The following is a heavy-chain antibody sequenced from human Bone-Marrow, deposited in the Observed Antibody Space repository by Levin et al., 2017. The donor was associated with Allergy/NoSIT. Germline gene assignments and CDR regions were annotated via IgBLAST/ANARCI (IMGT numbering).Heavy chain of an antibody. D-gene: IGHD3-10*01. CDR3: AKPRRLAPGVFED. CDR2: VTWNSGTK. CDR1: GFTFDDFA. V-gene: IGHV3-9*01. Sequence: PGGSLRLSCAASGFTFDDFAMHWVRQVPGRGLEWVSGVTWNSGTKAYADSVKGRAFISRDNANNVLHLEMTTLRLEDTAFYYCAKPRRLAPGVFEDWGPGILVIVSP. J-gene: IGHJ4*02.